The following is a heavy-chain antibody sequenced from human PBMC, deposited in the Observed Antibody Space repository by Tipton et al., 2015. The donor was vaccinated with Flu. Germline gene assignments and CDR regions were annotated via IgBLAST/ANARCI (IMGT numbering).Heavy chain of an antibody. CDR3: ASHWDSRLPFDY. D-gene: IGHD1-26*01. CDR2: IYSGGST. CDR1: GFTVSSNY. J-gene: IGHJ4*02. Sequence: SLRLSCAASGFTVSSNYMSWVRQAPGKGLEWVSVIYSGGSTYYADSVKGRFTISRDNSKNTLYLQMNSLRAEDTAVYYCASHWDSRLPFDYWGQGTLVTVSS. V-gene: IGHV3-66*04.